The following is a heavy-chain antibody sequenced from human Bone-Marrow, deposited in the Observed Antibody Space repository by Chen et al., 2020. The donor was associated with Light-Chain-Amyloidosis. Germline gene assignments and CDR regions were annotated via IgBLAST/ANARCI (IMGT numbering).Heavy chain of an antibody. J-gene: IGHJ4*02. CDR1: GGSISDSNW. Sequence: QVQLQESGPGLVKPSGTLSLTCAVSGGSISDSNWWTWVRQPPGKGLAWIGDIYPGGSTNYNPSLESRITMSIDRSKNQFSLRLKSVTAADTAVYYCASEADYWGPGTLVTVSS. V-gene: IGHV4-4*02. CDR2: IYPGGST. CDR3: ASEADY.